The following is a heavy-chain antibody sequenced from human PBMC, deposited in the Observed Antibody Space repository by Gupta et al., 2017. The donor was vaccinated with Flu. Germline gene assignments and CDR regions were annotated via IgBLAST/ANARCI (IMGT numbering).Heavy chain of an antibody. CDR3: ARKKNCSTTSCRYYYYYYGMDV. Sequence: QVQLVQSGAEVKEPGSSVKVSCKASGGTFTDSAFGWVRQAPGQGLERLGGIIPVFETKNYAQKLQGRATFTADKSTNTVYMELNSLRFEDTATYYCARKKNCSTTSCRYYYYYYGMDVWGQGTTVTVSS. D-gene: IGHD2-2*01. J-gene: IGHJ6*02. CDR1: GGTFTDSA. V-gene: IGHV1-69*06. CDR2: IIPVFETK.